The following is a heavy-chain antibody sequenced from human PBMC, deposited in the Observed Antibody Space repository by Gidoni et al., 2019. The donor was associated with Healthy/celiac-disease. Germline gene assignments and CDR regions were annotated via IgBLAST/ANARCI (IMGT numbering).Heavy chain of an antibody. CDR2: ISGSGGST. D-gene: IGHD2-8*01. V-gene: IGHV3-23*01. Sequence: EVQLLESGGGLVQPGGSLRLSCAASGFTFTSYAMSWVRQAPGKGLEWVSAISGSGGSTYYADSVKGRFTISRDNSKNTLYLQMNSLRAEDTAVYYCAKDPYCTNGVCYDQTHYYYYYGMDVWGQGTTVTVSS. CDR3: AKDPYCTNGVCYDQTHYYYYYGMDV. CDR1: GFTFTSYA. J-gene: IGHJ6*02.